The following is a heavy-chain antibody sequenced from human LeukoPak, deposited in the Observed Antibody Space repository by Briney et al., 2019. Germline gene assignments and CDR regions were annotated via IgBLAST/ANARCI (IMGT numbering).Heavy chain of an antibody. J-gene: IGHJ6*02. CDR3: AMHIVVVPAAMLGYYYGMDV. V-gene: IGHV3-23*01. Sequence: GGSLRLSCAASGFTFSSYAMSWVRQAPGKGLEWVSAISGSGGSTYYADSVKGRFTISRDNSKNTLYLQMTSLRAEDTAVYYCAMHIVVVPAAMLGYYYGMDVWGQGTTVTVSS. CDR2: ISGSGGST. CDR1: GFTFSSYA. D-gene: IGHD2-2*01.